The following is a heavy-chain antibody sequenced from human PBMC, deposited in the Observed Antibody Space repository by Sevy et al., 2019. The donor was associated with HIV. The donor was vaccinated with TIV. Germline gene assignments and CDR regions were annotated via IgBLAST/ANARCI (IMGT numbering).Heavy chain of an antibody. CDR3: ATRLGYCSGSSCYPPEYFHH. D-gene: IGHD2-15*01. CDR2: IYYSGNT. CDR1: GGSISSSSYY. V-gene: IGHV4-39*01. Sequence: SETLSLTCIVSGGSISSSSYYWGWIRQPPGKGLEWIGSIYYSGNTYYNPSLKSRVTISVDTSKKQFSLKLSSVTAADTAVCYCATRLGYCSGSSCYPPEYFHHWGQGTLVTVSS. J-gene: IGHJ1*01.